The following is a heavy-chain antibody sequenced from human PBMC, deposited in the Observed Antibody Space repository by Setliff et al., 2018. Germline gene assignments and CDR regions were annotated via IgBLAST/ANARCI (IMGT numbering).Heavy chain of an antibody. V-gene: IGHV3-30-3*01. CDR2: ISYDGSNK. J-gene: IGHJ4*02. D-gene: IGHD3-22*01. CDR3: ARVGLEDRDYYQHFDY. CDR1: GFTFSSYA. Sequence: GGSLRLSCAASGFTFSSYAMHWVRQAPGKGLEWVAVISYDGSNKYYADSVKGRFTISRDNSKNTLYLQMNSLRAEDTAVYYCARVGLEDRDYYQHFDYWGQGTLVTVSS.